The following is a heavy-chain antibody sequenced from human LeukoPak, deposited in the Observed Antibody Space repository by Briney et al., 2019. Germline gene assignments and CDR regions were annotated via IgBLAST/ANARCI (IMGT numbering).Heavy chain of an antibody. CDR3: ARVDRNYSSDY. CDR2: INHNSGGT. CDR1: GYTFTGYY. Sequence: ASVKVSCKASGYTFTGYYMHWVRQAPGQGLEWMGWINHNSGGTNYAQKFQGRVTMTRDTSISTAYMELSRLRSDDTAVYYCARVDRNYSSDYWGQGTLVTVSS. V-gene: IGHV1-2*02. J-gene: IGHJ4*02. D-gene: IGHD4-11*01.